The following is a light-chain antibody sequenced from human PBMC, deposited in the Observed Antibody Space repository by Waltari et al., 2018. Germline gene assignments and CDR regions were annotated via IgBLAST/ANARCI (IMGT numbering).Light chain of an antibody. CDR1: SLSTYY. Sequence: SSELTQDPAVSVALGQTVRIPCQGYSLSTYYVSWFHQKPGQAPALVLYGKNNRPSGIPDRFSASSSGSTASLTIIGAQAEDEADYYCHSRDSSGDVVIGGGTKLTVV. J-gene: IGLJ2*01. V-gene: IGLV3-19*01. CDR3: HSRDSSGDVV. CDR2: GKN.